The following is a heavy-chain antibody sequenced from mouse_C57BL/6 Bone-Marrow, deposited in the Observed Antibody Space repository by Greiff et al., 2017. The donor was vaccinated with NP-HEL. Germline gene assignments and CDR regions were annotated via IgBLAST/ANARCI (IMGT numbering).Heavy chain of an antibody. CDR1: GFTFSSYA. Sequence: EVQLVESGGGLVKPGGSLKLSCAASGFTFSSYAMSWVRQTPEKRLEWVATISDGGSYTYYPDNVKGRFTISRDNAKNNLYLQMSHLKSEDTAMYYCARDPIYYDYDGGFAYWGQGTLVTVSA. J-gene: IGHJ3*01. CDR2: ISDGGSYT. CDR3: ARDPIYYDYDGGFAY. D-gene: IGHD2-4*01. V-gene: IGHV5-4*01.